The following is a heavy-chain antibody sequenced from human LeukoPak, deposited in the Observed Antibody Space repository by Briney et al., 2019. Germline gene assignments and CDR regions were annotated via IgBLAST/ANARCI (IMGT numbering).Heavy chain of an antibody. J-gene: IGHJ1*01. CDR2: IYTSGST. CDR1: GGSISSYY. Sequence: SETLSLTCTVSGGSISSYYWSWIRQPAGKGLEWIGRIYTSGSTNYNPSLKSRVTMSVDTSKNQFSPKLSSVTAADTAVYYCARAGDSDTYYCPFQHWGQGTLVTVSS. CDR3: ARAGDSDTYYCPFQH. V-gene: IGHV4-4*07. D-gene: IGHD3-10*01.